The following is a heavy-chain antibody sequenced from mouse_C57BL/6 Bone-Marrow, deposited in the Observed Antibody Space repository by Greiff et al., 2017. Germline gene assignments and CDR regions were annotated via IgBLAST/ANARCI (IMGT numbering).Heavy chain of an antibody. CDR2: INPSNGGT. CDR3: ARGGYDFTWFAY. Sequence: QVQLKQPGTELVKPGASVKLSCKASGYTFTSYWMHWVKQRPGQGLEWIGNINPSNGGTNYNEKFKSKATLTVDKSSSTAYMQLSSLTSEDSAVYYCARGGYDFTWFAYWGQGTLVTVSA. J-gene: IGHJ3*01. D-gene: IGHD2-4*01. CDR1: GYTFTSYW. V-gene: IGHV1-53*01.